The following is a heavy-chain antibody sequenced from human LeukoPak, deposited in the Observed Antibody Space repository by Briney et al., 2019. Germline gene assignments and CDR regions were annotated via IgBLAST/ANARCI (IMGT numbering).Heavy chain of an antibody. CDR1: GYSISSGYY. Sequence: SETLSLTCTVSGYSISSGYYWGWIRQPPGKGLAWIGSIYHSGSTYYNPSLKSRVTISVDTSKNQFSLKLSSVTAADTAVYYCARLGYDILTGYYYYYYYMDVWGKGTTVTVSS. CDR3: ARLGYDILTGYYYYYYYMDV. D-gene: IGHD3-9*01. V-gene: IGHV4-38-2*02. CDR2: IYHSGST. J-gene: IGHJ6*03.